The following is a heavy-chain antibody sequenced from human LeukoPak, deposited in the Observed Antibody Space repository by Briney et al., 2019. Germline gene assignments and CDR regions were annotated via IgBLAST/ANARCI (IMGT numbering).Heavy chain of an antibody. CDR1: GFTFSSYS. Sequence: GGSLRLSCAASGFTFSSYSMNWVRQAPGKGLEWVSYISSSSSTIYYADSVKGRFTISRDNAKNSLYLQMNSLRAEDTAVYYCARDRYNWNYVPDYWGQGTLVTVSS. J-gene: IGHJ4*02. CDR2: ISSSSSTI. D-gene: IGHD1-7*01. V-gene: IGHV3-48*01. CDR3: ARDRYNWNYVPDY.